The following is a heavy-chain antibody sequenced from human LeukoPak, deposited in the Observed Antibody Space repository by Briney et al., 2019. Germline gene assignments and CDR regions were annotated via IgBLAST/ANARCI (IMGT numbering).Heavy chain of an antibody. J-gene: IGHJ3*02. CDR2: IYHSGST. CDR1: GGSISSSNW. V-gene: IGHV4-4*02. Sequence: SGALSLTCAVSGGSISSSNWWSWVRQPPGKGLEWSGEIYHSGSTNYNPSLKKRVAISVDKSKNQFSLKLSSVTAADTAMYYCARDQALTTVTTSDAFDIWGQGTMVTVSS. CDR3: ARDQALTTVTTSDAFDI. D-gene: IGHD4-17*01.